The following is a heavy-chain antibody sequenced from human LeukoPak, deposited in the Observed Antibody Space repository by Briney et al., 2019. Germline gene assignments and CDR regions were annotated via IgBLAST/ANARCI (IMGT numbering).Heavy chain of an antibody. CDR1: GDSTSGYY. CDR2: IYYSGNT. J-gene: IGHJ6*02. Sequence: SETLSLTCTVSGDSTSGYYWSWIRQPPGKGLEWIGYIYYSGNTNYNPSLKSRVTISVDTSKNQFSLKLSSVTAADTAVYYCASGSRLMDVWGQGTTVTVSS. V-gene: IGHV4-59*01. CDR3: ASGSRLMDV. D-gene: IGHD1-1*01.